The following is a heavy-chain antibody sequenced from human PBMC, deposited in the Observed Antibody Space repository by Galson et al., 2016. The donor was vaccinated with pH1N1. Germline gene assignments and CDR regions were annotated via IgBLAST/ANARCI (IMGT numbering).Heavy chain of an antibody. D-gene: IGHD3-10*01. J-gene: IGHJ4*02. CDR3: ARVGITIVRGAIDY. CDR2: IYYSGTT. Sequence: ETLSLTCAVSGYSISSGYYWGWVRQAPGKGLEWIASIYYSGTTYYNPALKSRVTISIDTSKNQFSLKLNSVTAADTAIYFCARVGITIVRGAIDYWGQGTLVTVSS. CDR1: GYSISSGYY. V-gene: IGHV4-38-2*01.